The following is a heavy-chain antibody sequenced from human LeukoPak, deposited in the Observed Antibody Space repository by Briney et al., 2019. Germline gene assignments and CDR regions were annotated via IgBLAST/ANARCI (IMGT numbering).Heavy chain of an antibody. J-gene: IGHJ6*02. D-gene: IGHD6-19*01. CDR2: ISGSGGST. CDR1: GVSISSGGYY. V-gene: IGHV3-23*01. Sequence: ETLSLTCTVSGVSISSGGYYWSWVRQTPGKGLEWVSVISGSGGSTYYTDSVKGRFTISREHSKNTLYQQMNSQRAEDTAVYYCAKDVSCSSGWSGMDVWGQGTTVTVSS. CDR3: AKDVSCSSGWSGMDV.